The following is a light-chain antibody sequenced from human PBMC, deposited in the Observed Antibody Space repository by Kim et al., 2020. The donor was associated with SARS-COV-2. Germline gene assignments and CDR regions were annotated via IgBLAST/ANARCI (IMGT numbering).Light chain of an antibody. CDR1: SLRRYY. J-gene: IGLJ1*01. Sequence: SSELTQDPAVSVALGQTVRITCQGDSLRRYYASWYQQRPGQGPVLVIYAKDNRPSGIPDRFSGSSAGNIASLTITGAQAEDEADYYCNSRDHSGASYVFG. V-gene: IGLV3-19*01. CDR3: NSRDHSGASYV. CDR2: AKD.